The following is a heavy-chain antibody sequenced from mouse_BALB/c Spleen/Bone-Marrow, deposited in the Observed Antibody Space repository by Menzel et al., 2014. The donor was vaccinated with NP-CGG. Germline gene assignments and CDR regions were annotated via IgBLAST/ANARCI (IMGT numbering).Heavy chain of an antibody. CDR3: ARGGLLRAMDY. Sequence: VQLQQSGPELVKPGASVKISCKASGYSFTGYFMNWVMQSHGKSLEWIGRINPYNGDTFYNQKFKGKATLTVDKSSSTAHMELRSLASEDSAVYYCARGGLLRAMDYWAQATSVTVTS. D-gene: IGHD2-3*01. J-gene: IGHJ4*01. V-gene: IGHV1-20*02. CDR2: INPYNGDT. CDR1: GYSFTGYF.